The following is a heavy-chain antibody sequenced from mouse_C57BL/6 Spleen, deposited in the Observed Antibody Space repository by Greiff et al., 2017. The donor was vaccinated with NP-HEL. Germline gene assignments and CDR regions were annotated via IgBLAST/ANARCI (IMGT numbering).Heavy chain of an antibody. V-gene: IGHV1-4*01. CDR2: INPSSGYT. D-gene: IGHD2-4*01. CDR1: GYTFTSYT. CDR3: AREDYDYDFDY. J-gene: IGHJ2*01. Sequence: QVHVKQSGAELARPGASVKMSCKASGYTFTSYTMHWVKQRPGQGLEWIGYINPSSGYTKYNQKFKDKATLTADKSSSTAYMQLSSLTSEDSAVYYCAREDYDYDFDYWGQGTTLTVSS.